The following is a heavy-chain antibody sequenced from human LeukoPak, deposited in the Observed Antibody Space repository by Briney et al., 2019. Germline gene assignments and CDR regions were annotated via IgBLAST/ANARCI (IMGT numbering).Heavy chain of an antibody. CDR2: ISASGDVT. Sequence: GGSLRLSCAASGFSFSAYPMGWVRQAPGKGLQWLSGISASGDVTFHADRVKGRFAISRDNSKNTLYLQMNSLRAEDTAVYYCARDMRSYYDSSGYPASGYFQHWGQGTLVTVSS. CDR3: ARDMRSYYDSSGYPASGYFQH. V-gene: IGHV3-23*01. J-gene: IGHJ1*01. D-gene: IGHD3-22*01. CDR1: GFSFSAYP.